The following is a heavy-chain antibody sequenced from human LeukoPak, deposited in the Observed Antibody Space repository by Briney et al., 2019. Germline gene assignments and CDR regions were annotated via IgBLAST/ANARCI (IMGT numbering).Heavy chain of an antibody. Sequence: PGGSLRLSCAASGFTFRTFSMHWVREAPGKGLEWVAVISYDGSNKYYADSVKGRFTISRDNSKNTLYLQMNSLRAEDTAVYYCARKVDWGQGTLVTVSS. CDR2: ISYDGSNK. J-gene: IGHJ4*02. CDR1: GFTFRTFS. CDR3: ARKVD. V-gene: IGHV3-30*04.